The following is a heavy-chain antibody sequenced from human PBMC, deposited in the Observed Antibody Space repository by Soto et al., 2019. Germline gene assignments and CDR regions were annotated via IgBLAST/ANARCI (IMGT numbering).Heavy chain of an antibody. D-gene: IGHD2-21*02. CDR1: GFTFSSYA. CDR2: ISGSGGST. V-gene: IGHV3-23*01. J-gene: IGHJ4*02. Sequence: HPGGCLRLSCATSGFTFSSYAMSWVRQAPGKGLKWVSAISGSGGSTYYADSVKGRFTISRDNSKNTLYLQMNSLRAEDTAVYYCAKADVWVVVTARFDYWGQGTLVTVSS. CDR3: AKADVWVVVTARFDY.